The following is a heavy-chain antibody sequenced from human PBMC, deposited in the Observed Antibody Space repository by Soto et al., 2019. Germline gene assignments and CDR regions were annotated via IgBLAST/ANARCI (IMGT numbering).Heavy chain of an antibody. J-gene: IGHJ6*02. D-gene: IGHD1-26*01. CDR3: AKDRRADWESYSYYAMDV. V-gene: IGHV1-69*01. CDR1: GGTFSSFT. CDR2: IIPIYGTA. Sequence: QVQLVQSGAEVKKPGSSVKVSCKASGGTFSSFTISWVRQAPGQGLEWMGGIIPIYGTANYAQKFQGRVTITADASTRTAYMEVSSLRSEDTAVYYCAKDRRADWESYSYYAMDVWGQGTTVTVSS.